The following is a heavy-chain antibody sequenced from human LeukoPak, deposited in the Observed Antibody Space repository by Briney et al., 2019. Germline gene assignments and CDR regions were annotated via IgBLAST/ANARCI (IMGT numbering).Heavy chain of an antibody. Sequence: GASVKVSCKASGYTFTDYYMHWVRQAPGQGLEWMGWINPNSGGTNYAQKFQGRVTMTRDTSISTAYMELSRLRSDDTAVYYCARAVEMASPGGENAFDIWGQGTMVTVSS. CDR2: INPNSGGT. CDR1: GYTFTDYY. J-gene: IGHJ3*02. V-gene: IGHV1-2*02. D-gene: IGHD5-24*01. CDR3: ARAVEMASPGGENAFDI.